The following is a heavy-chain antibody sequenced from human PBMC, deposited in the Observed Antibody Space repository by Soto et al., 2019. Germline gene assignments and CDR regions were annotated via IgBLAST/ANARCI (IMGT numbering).Heavy chain of an antibody. CDR1: GDNVSSNRAA. CDR3: ARGNWSHPPRGLDY. D-gene: IGHD1-1*01. CDR2: TYYRSKWYN. J-gene: IGHJ4*02. V-gene: IGHV6-1*01. Sequence: HSQTLSLTCAISGDNVSSNRAAWNWIRQSPSRGLEWLGRTYYRSKWYNDYAVSVKSRITINPDTSKNQFSLQLNSVTPEDTAVYYCARGNWSHPPRGLDYWGQGTLVTVSS.